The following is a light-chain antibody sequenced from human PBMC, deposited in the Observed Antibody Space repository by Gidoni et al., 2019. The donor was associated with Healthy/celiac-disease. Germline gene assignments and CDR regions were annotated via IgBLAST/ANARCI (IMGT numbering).Light chain of an antibody. CDR1: QDISNY. CDR3: QQYANLPLT. Sequence: DNQMTQSPSSLSASVGDRVTITCEASQDISNYLTWYQQKPGKAPQLLIYDASNLATGVPARFSVSGSGTAFTFTISSLQPEDIATYYCQQYANLPLTFGGGTRVEIK. V-gene: IGKV1-33*01. J-gene: IGKJ4*01. CDR2: DAS.